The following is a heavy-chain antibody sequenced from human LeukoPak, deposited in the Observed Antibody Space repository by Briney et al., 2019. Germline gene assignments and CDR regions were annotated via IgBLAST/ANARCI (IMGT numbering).Heavy chain of an antibody. CDR3: AKGHYYGSGSLDY. CDR2: IGGRDGST. V-gene: IGHV3-23*01. D-gene: IGHD3-10*01. CDR1: GFTFSSYG. J-gene: IGHJ4*02. Sequence: GGSLRLSCAASGFTFSSYGMSWVRQAPGKGLEWVSAIGGRDGSTYHADSVKGRFTISRDNSKNTLYVQMNSLRAEDTAVYYCAKGHYYGSGSLDYWGQGTLVTVSS.